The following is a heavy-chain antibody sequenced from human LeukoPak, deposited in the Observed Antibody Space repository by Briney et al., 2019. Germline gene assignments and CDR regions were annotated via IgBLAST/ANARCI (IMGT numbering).Heavy chain of an antibody. D-gene: IGHD3-22*01. Sequence: AGGSLRLSCAASGFTFSSYAMHWVRQAPGKGLEWVAVISYDGSNKYYADSVKGRFTISRDNSKNTLYLQMNSLRAEDTAVYYCARDRDYDSSGYYYDWGQGTLVTVSS. V-gene: IGHV3-30-3*01. CDR3: ARDRDYDSSGYYYD. CDR2: ISYDGSNK. CDR1: GFTFSSYA. J-gene: IGHJ4*02.